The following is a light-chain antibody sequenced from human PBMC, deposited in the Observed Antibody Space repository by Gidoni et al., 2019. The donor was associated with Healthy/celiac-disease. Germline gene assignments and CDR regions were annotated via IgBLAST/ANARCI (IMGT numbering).Light chain of an antibody. J-gene: IGLJ2*01. CDR2: EGS. V-gene: IGLV2-23*01. CDR1: SSDVGSYNL. CDR3: CSYARSPDVV. Sequence: QSALTQPAPVSGSTGQSITIACTGTSSDVGSYNLVPWYQQHPGKAPKLMIYEGSKRPSGVSNRFSGSKTGITASLPLSALPAEDEADYYCCSYARSPDVVFGVGTKLTVL.